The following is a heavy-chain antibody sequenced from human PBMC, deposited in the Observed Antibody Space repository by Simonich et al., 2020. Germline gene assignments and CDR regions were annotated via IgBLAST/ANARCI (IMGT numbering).Heavy chain of an antibody. CDR2: MNPNSGNT. CDR1: GYTFTSYD. CDR3: ARTYSGSYYYFDY. V-gene: IGHV1-8*03. D-gene: IGHD1-26*01. J-gene: IGHJ4*02. Sequence: QVQLVQSGAEVKKPGASVKVSCKASGYTFTSYDINWGRQATGKGLEGMGLMNPNSGNTGYAQKFQGRVTITRNTSISTAYMELSSLRSEDTAVYYCARTYSGSYYYFDYWGQGTLVTVSS.